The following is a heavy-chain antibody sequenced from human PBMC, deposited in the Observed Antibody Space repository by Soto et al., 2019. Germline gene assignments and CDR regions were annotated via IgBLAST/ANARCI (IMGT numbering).Heavy chain of an antibody. Sequence: SGPTLVNPTQTLTLTCTFSGFSLSTSGVGVGWIRQPPGKALGWLALIYWDDDKRYSPSLKSRLTITKDTSKNQVVLTMTNMDPVDTATYYCAHTLWEHSTYNDFWRGENYYFAYWGQGTLVTVSS. CDR3: AHTLWEHSTYNDFWRGENYYFAY. V-gene: IGHV2-5*02. CDR1: GFSLSTSGVG. J-gene: IGHJ4*02. CDR2: IYWDDDK. D-gene: IGHD3-3*01.